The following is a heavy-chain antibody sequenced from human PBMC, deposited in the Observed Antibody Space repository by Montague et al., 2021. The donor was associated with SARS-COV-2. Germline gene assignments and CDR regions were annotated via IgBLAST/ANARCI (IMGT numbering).Heavy chain of an antibody. D-gene: IGHD6-13*01. V-gene: IGHV4-59*01. CDR1: GGSISSYY. CDR3: ARAGQQLSCYYYYGIVV. J-gene: IGHJ6*02. Sequence: SETLSLTCTVSGGSISSYYWSWIRQPPGKGLEWIGYIYYSGSTNYNPSLKSRVTISVDTSKNQFSLKLSSVTAADTAVYYCARAGQQLSCYYYYGIVVWGQGTMVTVSS. CDR2: IYYSGST.